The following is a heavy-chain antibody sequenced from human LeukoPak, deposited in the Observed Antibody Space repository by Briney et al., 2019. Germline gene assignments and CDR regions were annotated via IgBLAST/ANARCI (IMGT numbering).Heavy chain of an antibody. J-gene: IGHJ4*02. CDR3: ARAAYCGSDCYYYFDC. V-gene: IGHV3-23*01. D-gene: IGHD2-21*02. CDR2: VSRSGGAT. CDR1: GFSFTSYA. Sequence: GGSLRLSCAASGFSFTSYAMSWVRQAQGKGLEWVSAVSRSGGATYYADSVKGRFTISRDNSKSTVYLEMNSLRAEDTAVYYCARAAYCGSDCYYYFDCWGQGTLVTVSS.